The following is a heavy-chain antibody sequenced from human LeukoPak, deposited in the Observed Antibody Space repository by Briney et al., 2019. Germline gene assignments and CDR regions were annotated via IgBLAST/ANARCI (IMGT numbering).Heavy chain of an antibody. Sequence: GGSLRLSCAASGFTFSTSAMSWVRQAPGKGLEWVSAINGGGDNTYYADSVKGRFTISRDNSKNTLFLQLNTLRAEDTAVYYCAKGAAGVNRVFDYGGQGTLVTVSS. CDR3: AKGAAGVNRVFDY. CDR1: GFTFSTSA. V-gene: IGHV3-23*01. D-gene: IGHD6-19*01. J-gene: IGHJ4*02. CDR2: INGGGDNT.